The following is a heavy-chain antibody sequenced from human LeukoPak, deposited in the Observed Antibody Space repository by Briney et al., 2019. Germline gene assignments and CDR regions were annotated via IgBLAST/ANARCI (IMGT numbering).Heavy chain of an antibody. Sequence: GASVKVSCKASGGTFSSYAISWVRQAPGQGLEWMGGIIPIFGTANYAQRFQGRVTITADESTSTAYMELSSLRSEDTAVYYCARDSRYDFWSGYYRGGDYWGQGTLVTVSS. CDR1: GGTFSSYA. CDR2: IIPIFGTA. V-gene: IGHV1-69*13. D-gene: IGHD3-3*01. CDR3: ARDSRYDFWSGYYRGGDY. J-gene: IGHJ4*02.